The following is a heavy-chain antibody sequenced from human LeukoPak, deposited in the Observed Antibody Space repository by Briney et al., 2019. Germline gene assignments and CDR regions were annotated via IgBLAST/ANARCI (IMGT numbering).Heavy chain of an antibody. CDR1: GDSVSSNSAA. V-gene: IGHV6-1*01. CDR3: VRDDGIGLDAFDV. CDR2: TYYRSKWYN. D-gene: IGHD1-14*01. Sequence: SQTLSLTCAVSGDSVSSNSAAWNWIRQSPSRGLEWLGRTYYRSKWYNDYAVSVKSRITINPDTSKNQFSLQLNSVTPEDTAVYYCVRDDGIGLDAFDVWSPGTMVTVSP. J-gene: IGHJ3*01.